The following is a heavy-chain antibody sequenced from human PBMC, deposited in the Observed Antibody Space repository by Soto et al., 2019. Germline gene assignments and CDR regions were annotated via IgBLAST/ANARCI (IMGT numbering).Heavy chain of an antibody. V-gene: IGHV4-31*03. CDR2: IYYSGST. J-gene: IGHJ4*02. Sequence: PSETLSLTCTVSGGSISSGGYYWSWIRQHPGKGLEWIGYIYYSGSTYYNPSLKSRVTISVDTSKNQFSLKLSSVTAADTAVYYCARVHYDYVWGSYRFDYWGQGTLVTVSS. D-gene: IGHD3-16*02. CDR3: ARVHYDYVWGSYRFDY. CDR1: GGSISSGGYY.